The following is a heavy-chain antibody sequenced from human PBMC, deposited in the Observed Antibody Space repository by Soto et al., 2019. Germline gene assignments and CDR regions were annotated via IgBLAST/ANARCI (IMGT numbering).Heavy chain of an antibody. CDR1: GGSISGSSYY. V-gene: IGHV4-39*01. D-gene: IGHD6-19*01. CDR3: ARHLRYSSGPSNWFDH. CDR2: IYLSGTT. Sequence: SETLSLTCTVSGGSISGSSYYWGWIRQPPGKGLEWIGNIYLSGTTYYNPSLKSRVTISYDTSKNQFSLNLRSVTAADTAVYYCARHLRYSSGPSNWFDHWGKGTVVTV. J-gene: IGHJ5*02.